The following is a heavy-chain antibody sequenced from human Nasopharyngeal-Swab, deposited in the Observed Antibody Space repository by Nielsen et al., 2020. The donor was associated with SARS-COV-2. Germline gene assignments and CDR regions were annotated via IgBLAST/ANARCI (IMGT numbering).Heavy chain of an antibody. CDR1: GYSFTNYW. J-gene: IGHJ3*02. Sequence: GESLKISCQGSGYSFTNYWIDWVRQMPGKGLEWMGVIYPANSDTRYSPSFQGQVTISADKSINTAYLQWSSLKASDTAMYYCARGWSAFDIWGQGTMVTVSS. V-gene: IGHV5-51*01. D-gene: IGHD2-15*01. CDR3: ARGWSAFDI. CDR2: IYPANSDT.